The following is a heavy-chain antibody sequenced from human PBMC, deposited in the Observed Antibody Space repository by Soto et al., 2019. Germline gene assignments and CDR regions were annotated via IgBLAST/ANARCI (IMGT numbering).Heavy chain of an antibody. CDR2: IYYSGST. J-gene: IGHJ6*02. Sequence: SETLSLTCTVSGGSISSYYWSWIRQPPGKGLEWIGSIYYSGSTNYNPSLKSRVTISVDTSKNQLSLRLSSVTAADTAVYYCGRQPGHCGSTTCFGYYSVDVWGQGTTVTVSS. CDR1: GGSISSYY. V-gene: IGHV4-59*08. D-gene: IGHD2-2*01. CDR3: GRQPGHCGSTTCFGYYSVDV.